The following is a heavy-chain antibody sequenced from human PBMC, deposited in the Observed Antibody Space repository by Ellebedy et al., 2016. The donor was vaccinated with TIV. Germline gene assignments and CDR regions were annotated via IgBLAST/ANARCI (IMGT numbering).Heavy chain of an antibody. CDR1: IFSSNYW. J-gene: IGHJ4*02. V-gene: IGHV3-74*01. CDR3: ARDEKAIAAALYY. D-gene: IGHD6-13*01. Sequence: GESLKISXVGSIFSSNYWMHWVRQAPGKGLVWVSRVNSDESHIDYADSVKGRFTISRDNAKKTLYLQMDSLRPEDTAIYYCARDEKAIAAALYYWGLGTLVTVSS. CDR2: VNSDESHI.